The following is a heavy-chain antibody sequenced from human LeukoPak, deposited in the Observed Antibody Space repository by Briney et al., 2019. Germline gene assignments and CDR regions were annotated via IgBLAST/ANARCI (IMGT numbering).Heavy chain of an antibody. D-gene: IGHD6-13*01. Sequence: GASVKVSCTASGGTFSSYAISWVRQAPGQGLEWMGWINPNSGGTNYAQNFQGRVTMTRDTSISTAYMELSRLKSDDTAVYYCARDPGIAAAGRNYYYYYFMDVWGKGTTVTISS. CDR3: ARDPGIAAAGRNYYYYYFMDV. V-gene: IGHV1-2*02. J-gene: IGHJ6*03. CDR2: INPNSGGT. CDR1: GGTFSSYA.